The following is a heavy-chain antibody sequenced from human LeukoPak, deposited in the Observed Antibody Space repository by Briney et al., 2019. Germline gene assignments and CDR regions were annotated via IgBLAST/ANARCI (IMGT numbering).Heavy chain of an antibody. CDR1: GYSISSGYY. CDR3: ARHSTAGYVRY. J-gene: IGHJ4*02. D-gene: IGHD3-9*01. V-gene: IGHV4-38-2*01. Sequence: SETLSLTCAVSGYSISSGYYWGWIRQPPGKGLEWIGSIYHSGSTYYNPSLKSRVTISVDTSKNQFSLKLSSVTAADTAVYYCARHSTAGYVRYWGQGTLVTVSS. CDR2: IYHSGST.